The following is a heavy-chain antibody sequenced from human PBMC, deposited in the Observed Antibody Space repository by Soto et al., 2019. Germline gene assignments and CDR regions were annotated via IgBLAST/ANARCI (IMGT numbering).Heavy chain of an antibody. V-gene: IGHV4-59*01. CDR2: IYYSGTT. Sequence: QVQLQESGPGLVKPSETLSLTCTVSGGSTRNYFWSWIRQPPGKGLEWIGCIYYSGTTNYNSSLKSRVILSLDTSQNHFSLRLRSVTAADTAVYYCARYVNPYDTAVWFDPWGQGTLVTVSS. CDR3: ARYVNPYDTAVWFDP. CDR1: GGSTRNYF. J-gene: IGHJ5*02. D-gene: IGHD3-9*01.